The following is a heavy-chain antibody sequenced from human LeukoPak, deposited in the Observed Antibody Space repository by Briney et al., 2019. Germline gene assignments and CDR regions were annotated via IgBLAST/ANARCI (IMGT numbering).Heavy chain of an antibody. V-gene: IGHV1-2*02. D-gene: IGHD6-13*01. Sequence: ASVKVSCKASGYTFTGYCMHWVRQAPGQGLEWMGWINPNSGGTNYAQKFQGRVTMTRDTSISTAYMELSRLRSDDTAVYYCATDRIAAAGNWGQGTLVTVSS. J-gene: IGHJ4*02. CDR3: ATDRIAAAGN. CDR1: GYTFTGYC. CDR2: INPNSGGT.